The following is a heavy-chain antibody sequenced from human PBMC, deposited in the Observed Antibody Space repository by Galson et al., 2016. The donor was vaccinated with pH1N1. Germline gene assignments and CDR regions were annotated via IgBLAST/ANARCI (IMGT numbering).Heavy chain of an antibody. V-gene: IGHV3-43*01. Sequence: SLRLSCAASGFTFHDYTMHWVRQTPGKGLEWVSLVSWDGGGTYYADYVKGRFTVSRDNSKNSLYLQTNSLRSEDTALYYCAKEIQRGSYGMDVWGRGTTVTVSS. CDR1: GFTFHDYT. CDR2: VSWDGGGT. J-gene: IGHJ6*02. D-gene: IGHD3-16*01. CDR3: AKEIQRGSYGMDV.